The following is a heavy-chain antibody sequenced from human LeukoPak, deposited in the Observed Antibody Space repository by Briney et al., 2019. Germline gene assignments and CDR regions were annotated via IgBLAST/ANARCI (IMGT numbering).Heavy chain of an antibody. V-gene: IGHV4-30-2*01. CDR3: ARGRDRYYFDY. CDR2: IYHSGST. Sequence: PSQTLSLTCAVSGGSISSGGYSWSWIRQPPGKGLEWIGYIYHSGSTYYNPSLKSRVTISVDRSKNQFSLKLSSVTAADTAVYYCARGRDRYYFDYWGQGTLVTVSS. CDR1: GGSISSGGYS. D-gene: IGHD1-14*01. J-gene: IGHJ4*02.